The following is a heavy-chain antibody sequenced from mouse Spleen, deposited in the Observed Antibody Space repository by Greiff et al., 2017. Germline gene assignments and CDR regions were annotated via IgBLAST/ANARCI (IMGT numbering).Heavy chain of an antibody. V-gene: IGHV1-15*01. CDR3: TSNWDGDFDY. J-gene: IGHJ2*01. CDR2: IDPETGGT. CDR1: GYTFTDYE. Sequence: VQLQQSGAELVRPGASVTLSCKASGYTFTDYEMHWVKQTPVHGLEWIGAIDPETGGTAYNQKFKGKAILTADKSSSTAYMELRSLTSEDSAVYYCTSNWDGDFDYWGQGTTLTVSS. D-gene: IGHD4-1*01.